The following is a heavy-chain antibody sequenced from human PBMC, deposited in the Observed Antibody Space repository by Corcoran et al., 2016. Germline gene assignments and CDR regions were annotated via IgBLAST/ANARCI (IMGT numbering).Heavy chain of an antibody. CDR2: INPNSGGT. CDR1: GYTFTGYY. V-gene: IGHV1-2*02. J-gene: IGHJ4*02. Sequence: QVQLVQSGAEVKTPGASVKVSCKASGYTFTGYYMPWVRQAPGQGLEWMGWINPNSGGTNYAQKFQGRVTMTRDTPISTAYMELSRLRSDDTAVYYCARGRIVGATNFDYWGQGTLVTVSS. CDR3: ARGRIVGATNFDY. D-gene: IGHD1-26*01.